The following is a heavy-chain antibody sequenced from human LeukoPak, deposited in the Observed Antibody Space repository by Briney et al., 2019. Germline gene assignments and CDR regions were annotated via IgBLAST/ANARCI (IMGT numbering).Heavy chain of an antibody. V-gene: IGHV3-23*01. CDR1: GFTFSNYA. Sequence: PGGSLRLSCAASGFTFSNYAMSWVRQAPGKGLEWVSAISGSGGSTYYADSVKGRFAISRDNSKNTLYLQMNSLRAEDTAVYYCAKNFKLVTICSDFDYWGQGTLVTVSS. CDR2: ISGSGGST. D-gene: IGHD2-21*02. J-gene: IGHJ4*02. CDR3: AKNFKLVTICSDFDY.